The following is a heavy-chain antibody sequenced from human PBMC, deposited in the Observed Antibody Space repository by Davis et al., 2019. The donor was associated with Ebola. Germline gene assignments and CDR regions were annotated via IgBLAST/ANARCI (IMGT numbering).Heavy chain of an antibody. CDR1: GCTFSSYA. CDR2: IIPILGIA. D-gene: IGHD3-9*01. Sequence: SVKVSCKASGCTFSSYATSWVRQAPGQALDWMGRIIPILGIANYAQKFQGRVTITADKSTSTAYMELSSLRSEDTAVYYCAKEDYDILTGKYYYYGMDVWGQGTTVTVSS. V-gene: IGHV1-69*04. CDR3: AKEDYDILTGKYYYYGMDV. J-gene: IGHJ6*02.